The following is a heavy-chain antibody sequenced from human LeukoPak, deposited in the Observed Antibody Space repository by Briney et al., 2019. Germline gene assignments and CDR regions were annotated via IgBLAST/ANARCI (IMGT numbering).Heavy chain of an antibody. CDR1: GFTFSSYA. CDR2: ISGSGGST. J-gene: IGHJ4*02. Sequence: GGSLRLSCAASGFTFSSYAMSWVRQAPGKGLEWVSAISGSGGSTYYADSVKGRFTISRDNSKNTLYLQMNSLRAEDTAVYYCAKDFKSIFALLWFGEPQYYFDYWGQGTLVTVSS. V-gene: IGHV3-23*01. CDR3: AKDFKSIFALLWFGEPQYYFDY. D-gene: IGHD3-10*01.